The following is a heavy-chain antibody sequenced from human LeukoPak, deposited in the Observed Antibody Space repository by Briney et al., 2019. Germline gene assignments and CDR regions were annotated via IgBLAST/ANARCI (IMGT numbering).Heavy chain of an antibody. Sequence: GESLKISCKGSGYSFTSYWIGWVRQMPGKGLEWMGIIYPGDSDTRYSPSFQGQVTISADKSISTAYLQWSSLKASDTAMYYCARQTGHCSSTSCSLGGFDPWGQGTLVTVSS. CDR3: ARQTGHCSSTSCSLGGFDP. CDR2: IYPGDSDT. D-gene: IGHD2-2*01. V-gene: IGHV5-51*01. J-gene: IGHJ5*02. CDR1: GYSFTSYW.